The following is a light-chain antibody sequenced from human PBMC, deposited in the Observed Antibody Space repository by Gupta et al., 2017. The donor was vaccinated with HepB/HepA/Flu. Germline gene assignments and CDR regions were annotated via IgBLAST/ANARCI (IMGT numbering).Light chain of an antibody. CDR2: DVS. V-gene: IGLV2-14*03. J-gene: IGLJ2*01. CDR1: SRDVGGYNY. CDR3: SSYTSSSLWV. Sequence: QSALTRPASVSGSPGQSITISCTGTSRDVGGYNYVSWYQQHPGKAPKLMIYDVSNRPSGVSNRFSGSKSGKTASLTISGLQAEDEADYYCSSYTSSSLWVFGGGTKLTVL.